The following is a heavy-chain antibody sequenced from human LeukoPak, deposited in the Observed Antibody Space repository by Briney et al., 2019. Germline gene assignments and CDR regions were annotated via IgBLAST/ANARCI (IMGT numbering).Heavy chain of an antibody. CDR1: VCTFTDSY. D-gene: IGHD3-10*01. CDR3: ARGPGSAFDF. Sequence: ASVKVSCKASVCTFTDSYMHWVRQAPGQRLEWMGWVNPNSGGTNYAQDFQGRVTMTRDTSLNTVYMELSRLRSEDTAVYYCARGPGSAFDFWGQGTMVTVSS. CDR2: VNPNSGGT. J-gene: IGHJ3*01. V-gene: IGHV1-2*02.